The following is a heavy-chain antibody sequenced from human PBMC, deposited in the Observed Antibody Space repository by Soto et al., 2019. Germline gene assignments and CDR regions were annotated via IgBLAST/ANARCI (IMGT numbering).Heavy chain of an antibody. Sequence: GASVKVSCKASGYTFTSYYIHWVRQAPGQGLEWMGWISNWQGDTRYAQKFKGRVTMTTETSTSTVYMVLSSLRSDDTAVYYCARDHVDVAAVGTLDYWGQGTLVTVSS. CDR1: GYTFTSYY. CDR2: ISNWQGDT. D-gene: IGHD6-13*01. V-gene: IGHV1-18*04. J-gene: IGHJ4*02. CDR3: ARDHVDVAAVGTLDY.